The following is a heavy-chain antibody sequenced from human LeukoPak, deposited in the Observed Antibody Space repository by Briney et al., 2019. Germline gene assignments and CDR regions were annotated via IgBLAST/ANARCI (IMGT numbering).Heavy chain of an antibody. CDR2: INHSGST. J-gene: IGHJ4*02. CDR3: ARRQRWGYYFDY. V-gene: IGHV4-34*01. D-gene: IGHD7-27*01. CDR1: GGSFSGYY. Sequence: SETLSLTCAVYGGSFSGYYWSWIRQPPGKGLEWIGEINHSGSTNYNPSLKSRVTISVDTSKNQFSLKLSSVTAADTAVYYRARRQRWGYYFDYWGQGTLVTVSS.